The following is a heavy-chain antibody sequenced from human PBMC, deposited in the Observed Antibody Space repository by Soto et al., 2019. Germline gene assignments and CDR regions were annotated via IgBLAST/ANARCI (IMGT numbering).Heavy chain of an antibody. Sequence: SETLSLTCTVSGGSISSGGYYWSWIRQHPGKGLEWIGYTYYSGSTYYNPSLKSRVTISVDTSKNQFSLKLSSVTAADTAVYYCARGLGRYGDYAIDYWGQGTLVTVSS. CDR3: ARGLGRYGDYAIDY. J-gene: IGHJ4*02. CDR1: GGSISSGGYY. D-gene: IGHD4-17*01. V-gene: IGHV4-31*03. CDR2: TYYSGST.